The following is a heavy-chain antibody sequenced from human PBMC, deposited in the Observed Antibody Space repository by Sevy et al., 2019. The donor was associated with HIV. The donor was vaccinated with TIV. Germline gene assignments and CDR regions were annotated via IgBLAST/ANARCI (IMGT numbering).Heavy chain of an antibody. J-gene: IGHJ3*02. CDR2: ISSSGSSI. D-gene: IGHD3-22*01. CDR3: AKDRFDGSGYYPEGAFDI. CDR1: GFTFSSYD. V-gene: IGHV3-48*03. Sequence: GGSLRLSCTASGFTFSSYDMNWVRQAPGKGLEWVSKISSSGSSIYYADSVKGRFTISRDNAKNSLNLQMNSLRAEDTAVYYCAKDRFDGSGYYPEGAFDIWGQGTMVTVSS.